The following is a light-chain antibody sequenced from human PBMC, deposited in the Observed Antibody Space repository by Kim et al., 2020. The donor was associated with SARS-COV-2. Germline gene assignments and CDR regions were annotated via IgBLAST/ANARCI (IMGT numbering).Light chain of an antibody. CDR2: GAS. CDR3: QQYGGLPT. Sequence: LSPGERATRSCRASQSVRSSSLAWYQQKPGQAPRLLIYGASSRATGIPDRFSGSGSGTDFTLTISRLESEDSAVYYCQQYGGLPTFGQGTKVDIK. J-gene: IGKJ1*01. CDR1: QSVRSSS. V-gene: IGKV3-20*01.